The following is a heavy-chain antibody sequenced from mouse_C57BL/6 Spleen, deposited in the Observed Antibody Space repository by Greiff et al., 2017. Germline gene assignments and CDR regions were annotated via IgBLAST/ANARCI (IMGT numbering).Heavy chain of an antibody. J-gene: IGHJ3*01. Sequence: QVQLQQSGPELVKPGASVKLSCKASGFTFTSYDINWVRQTPGQGLEWIGWIYPRDGSTKYNEKFKGEVTLTVDTSASAAYMELHSLTSEDSAVFFCARSMGLAGTAAWFAYWGQGTLVTVSA. CDR1: GFTFTSYD. D-gene: IGHD4-1*01. V-gene: IGHV1-85*01. CDR3: ARSMGLAGTAAWFAY. CDR2: IYPRDGST.